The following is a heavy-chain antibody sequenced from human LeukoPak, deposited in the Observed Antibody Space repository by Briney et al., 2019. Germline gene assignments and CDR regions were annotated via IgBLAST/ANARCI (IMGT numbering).Heavy chain of an antibody. D-gene: IGHD3-10*01. V-gene: IGHV4-59*01. J-gene: IGHJ3*01. CDR3: ARGSVLRGVITTIMNAFDL. CDR2: IFYSGNT. Sequence: SETLSLTCTVSGGSFSIDYWTWIRQPPGKGLEWIGYIFYSGNTQYNPPLKGRVTISADTSKSQFSLNLTSVTAADTAVYYCARGSVLRGVITTIMNAFDLWGQGTKVTVSS. CDR1: GGSFSIDY.